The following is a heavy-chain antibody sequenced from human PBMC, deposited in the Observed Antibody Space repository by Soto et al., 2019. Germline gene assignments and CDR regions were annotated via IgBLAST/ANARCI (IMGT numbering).Heavy chain of an antibody. D-gene: IGHD3-9*01. J-gene: IGHJ4*02. CDR1: GVTFSDSY. CDR2: INGRSTDI. CDR3: TRDPRLADY. V-gene: IGHV3-11*01. Sequence: GGSLRLSCAASGVTFSDSYMTWYRQAPGGGLESISYINGRSTDIAYADSVKGRFTVSRANAQNSLFLQLNSLRVEDSAVYYRTRDPRLADYWGLGTLDTVSP.